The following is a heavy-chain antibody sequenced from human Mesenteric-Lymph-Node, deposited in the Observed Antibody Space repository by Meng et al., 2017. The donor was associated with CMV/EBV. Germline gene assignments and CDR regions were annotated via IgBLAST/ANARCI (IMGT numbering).Heavy chain of an antibody. V-gene: IGHV4-39*07. CDR1: GGSVSSASYY. CDR3: ARDRTMVRTYGMDV. CDR2: IYYSGST. D-gene: IGHD3-10*01. Sequence: GSLRLSCTVSGGSVSSASYYWSWIRQPPGKGLEWIGSIYYSGSTYYNPSLKSRVTISVDTSKNQFSLKLSSVTAADTAVYYCARDRTMVRTYGMDVWGQGTTVTVSS. J-gene: IGHJ6*02.